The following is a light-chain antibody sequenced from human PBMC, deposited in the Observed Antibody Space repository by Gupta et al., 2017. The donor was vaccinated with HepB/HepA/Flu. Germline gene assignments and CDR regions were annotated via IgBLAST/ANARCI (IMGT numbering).Light chain of an antibody. J-gene: IGKJ4*01. CDR2: NAF. CDR1: QIVGNY. Sequence: VLTQSPGTPSLSPGQRATLSRRASQIVGNYLAWYQQKPGQSPRLLIYNAFRRATGVPDRFSGGGSWTDFPLTIYRLEPQDFAEYYCQQYGNSSARTFGGGTKVEIK. CDR3: QQYGNSSART. V-gene: IGKV3-20*01.